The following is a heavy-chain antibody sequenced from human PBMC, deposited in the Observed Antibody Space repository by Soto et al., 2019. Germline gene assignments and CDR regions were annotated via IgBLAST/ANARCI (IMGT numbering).Heavy chain of an antibody. V-gene: IGHV1-18*01. CDR2: SSAYNGNT. Sequence: GSVKVSCKAAGYTFTSYGISWVRQAPGQGREWMGWSSAYNGNTNYAQKLQGRVTMTTDTSTSTAYMELRSLRSDDTAVYYCARGGACSSTSCYPQNWFDPWGQGTLVTVSS. CDR3: ARGGACSSTSCYPQNWFDP. D-gene: IGHD2-2*01. CDR1: GYTFTSYG. J-gene: IGHJ5*02.